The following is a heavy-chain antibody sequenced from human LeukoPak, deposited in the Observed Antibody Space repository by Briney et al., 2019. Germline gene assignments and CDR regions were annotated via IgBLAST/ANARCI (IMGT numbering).Heavy chain of an antibody. CDR3: AKPYKYGVRDVHFDY. CDR2: ISYDGSNK. Sequence: GGSLRLSCAASGFTFSSYAMHWVRQAPGKGLEWVAVISYDGSNKYYADSVKGRFTISRDNSKNTLYLQMNSLRAEDTAVYYCAKPYKYGVRDVHFDYWGQGTLVTVSS. V-gene: IGHV3-30-3*02. D-gene: IGHD5-24*01. CDR1: GFTFSSYA. J-gene: IGHJ4*02.